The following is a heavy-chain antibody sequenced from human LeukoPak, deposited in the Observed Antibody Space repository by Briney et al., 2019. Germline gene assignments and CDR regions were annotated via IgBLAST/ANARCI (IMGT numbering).Heavy chain of an antibody. CDR3: ARDLGYCSSTSCYRLPNWFDP. CDR2: XYYXGST. J-gene: IGHJ5*02. V-gene: IGHV4-59*01. CDR1: GGSISSYY. D-gene: IGHD2-2*01. Sequence: PSETLSLTCTVSGGSISSYYWSWIRQPPGKGLEWIGYXYYXGSTNYNPSLKSRVTISVDTSKNQFSLKLSSVTAADTAVYYCARDLGYCSSTSCYRLPNWFDPWGQGTLVTVSS.